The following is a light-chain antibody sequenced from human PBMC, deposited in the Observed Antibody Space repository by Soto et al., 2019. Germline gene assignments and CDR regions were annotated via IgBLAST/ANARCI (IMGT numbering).Light chain of an antibody. CDR2: AAS. CDR3: HQYNPFSWK. V-gene: IGKV1-5*01. Sequence: DIQMTRSPSTLPGSLGDRVTITCRASQSIRTWLAWYLPPPGQAPTPLIYAASSLERGVTSRFSGRGSGTEFTLTISSLPPDDFATYYRHQYNPFSWKFGQGSKEDI. CDR1: QSIRTW. J-gene: IGKJ1*01.